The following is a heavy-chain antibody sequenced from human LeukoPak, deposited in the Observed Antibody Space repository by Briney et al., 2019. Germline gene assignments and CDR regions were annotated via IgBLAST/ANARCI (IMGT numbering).Heavy chain of an antibody. J-gene: IGHJ6*03. D-gene: IGHD6-13*01. CDR2: IWYDGSNK. CDR1: GFTFSSYG. V-gene: IGHV3-33*01. Sequence: GRSLRLSCAASGFTFSSYGMHWVRQAPGKGLEWVAVIWYDGSNKYYADSVKGRFTISRDNSKNTLYLQMNSLRAEDTAVYYCARDRYSSSWYSLHYYYMDVWGKGTTVTVSS. CDR3: ARDRYSSSWYSLHYYYMDV.